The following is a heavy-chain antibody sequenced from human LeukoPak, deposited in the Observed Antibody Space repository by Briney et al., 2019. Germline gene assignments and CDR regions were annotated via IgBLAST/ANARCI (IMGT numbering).Heavy chain of an antibody. V-gene: IGHV3-13*01. D-gene: IGHD2-2*01. CDR1: GFTFSSYD. CDR3: ARGMVPAAPGDYYYGMGV. Sequence: GGSLRLSCAASGFTFSSYDMHWVRQATGKGLEWVSAIGTAGDTYYPGSVKGRFTISRENAKNSLYLQMNSLRAEDTAVYYCARGMVPAAPGDYYYGMGVWGQGTTVTVSS. CDR2: IGTAGDT. J-gene: IGHJ6*02.